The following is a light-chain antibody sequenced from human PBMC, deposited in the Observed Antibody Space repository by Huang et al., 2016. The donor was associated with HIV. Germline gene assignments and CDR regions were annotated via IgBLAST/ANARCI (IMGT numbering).Light chain of an antibody. Sequence: EIVTTQSPSTLSVSPGQRVTLSCRAKRSVSTNLAWYQQRHGQAPRLLIYGSASRAPGIPARFSGSGSGTDFSLTISSLQSEDFALYYCHQYNNWLLSFGGGTRV. J-gene: IGKJ4*01. CDR2: GSA. CDR3: HQYNNWLLS. V-gene: IGKV3-15*01. CDR1: RSVSTN.